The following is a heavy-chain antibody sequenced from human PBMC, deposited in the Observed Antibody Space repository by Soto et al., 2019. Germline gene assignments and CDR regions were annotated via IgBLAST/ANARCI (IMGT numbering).Heavy chain of an antibody. CDR1: GFTFSNYW. CDR2: INGDGRTT. J-gene: IGHJ3*02. D-gene: IGHD2-2*01. CDR3: ARAGLGYCTSTSCHPGFDI. Sequence: PGGSLRLSCAASGFTFSNYWMQWVRQAPGKGLEWVSRINGDGRTTIYADSVKGRFTISRDNAKNTLYLQMNSRRAEDTAVYYCARAGLGYCTSTSCHPGFDIWGQGTMVTVSS. V-gene: IGHV3-74*01.